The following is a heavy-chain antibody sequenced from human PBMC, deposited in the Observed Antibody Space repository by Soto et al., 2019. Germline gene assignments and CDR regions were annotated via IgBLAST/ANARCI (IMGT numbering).Heavy chain of an antibody. J-gene: IGHJ6*02. CDR3: SKGGKHLGYYYGMDV. CDR1: GFTFSSYA. CDR2: ISGSGGST. Sequence: EVQLLESGGGLVQPGGSLRLSCAASGFTFSSYAMRWVRQAPGKGLEWVSAISGSGGSTYYADSVKGRFTISRDNSKNTLYLEMDSLRAEDTAVDYCSKGGKHLGYYYGMDVWGQGTTVTVSS. V-gene: IGHV3-23*01. D-gene: IGHD3-16*01.